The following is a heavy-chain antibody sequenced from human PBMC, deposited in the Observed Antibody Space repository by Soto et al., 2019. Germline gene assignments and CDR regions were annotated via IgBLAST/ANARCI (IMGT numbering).Heavy chain of an antibody. J-gene: IGHJ6*02. V-gene: IGHV3-33*01. CDR3: ARDMEGLKDFWSGYRYYYYGMDV. D-gene: IGHD3-3*01. Sequence: PGGSLRLSCAASGFTFSSYGMHWVRQAPGKGLEWVAVIWYDGSNKYYADSVKGRFTISRDNSKNTLYLQMNSLRAEDTAVYYCARDMEGLKDFWSGYRYYYYGMDVWGQGTAVTVSS. CDR2: IWYDGSNK. CDR1: GFTFSSYG.